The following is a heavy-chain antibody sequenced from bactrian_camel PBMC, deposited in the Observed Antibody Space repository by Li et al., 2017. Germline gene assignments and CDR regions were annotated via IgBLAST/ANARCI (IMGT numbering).Heavy chain of an antibody. D-gene: IGHD6*01. CDR1: GFTFRDYC. Sequence: HVQLVESGGGSVQAGGSLRLSCAASGFTFRDYCMGWFRQAPGKEREGVAVINRGGRTSYADSVKGRFTISKENAKNTLYLQMNNLKPEDTGTYYCAADWRQLLATYSGAKCHWYGGKLRLLGPGDPGHRLL. V-gene: IGHV3S55*01. J-gene: IGHJ4*01. CDR2: INRGGRT. CDR3: AADWRQLLATYSGAKCHWYGGKLRL.